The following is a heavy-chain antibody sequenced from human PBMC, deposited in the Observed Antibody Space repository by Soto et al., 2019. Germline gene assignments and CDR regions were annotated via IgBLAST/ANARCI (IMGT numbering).Heavy chain of an antibody. CDR1: GFTFSSYW. D-gene: IGHD2-15*01. Sequence: GGSLRLSCAASGFTFSSYWMHWVRQAPGKGLVWVSRINSDGSSTSYADSVKGRFTISRDNAKNTLYLQMNSLRAEDTAVYYCARVKDCSGGSCKRPIDYWGQATLLTLSS. CDR3: ARVKDCSGGSCKRPIDY. V-gene: IGHV3-74*01. CDR2: INSDGSST. J-gene: IGHJ4*02.